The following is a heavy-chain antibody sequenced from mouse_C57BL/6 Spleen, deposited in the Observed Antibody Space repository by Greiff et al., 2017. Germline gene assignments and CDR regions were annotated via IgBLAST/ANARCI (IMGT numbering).Heavy chain of an antibody. Sequence: QVQLQQSGPELVKPGASVKISCKASGYSFTSYYIHWVKQRPGQGLEWIGWIYPGSGNTKYNEKFKGKATLTADTSSSTAYMQPRSLTSEDDAVYYWARGYDYDPSYWGQGTTLTVAS. CDR1: GYSFTSYY. V-gene: IGHV1-66*01. CDR2: IYPGSGNT. CDR3: ARGYDYDPSY. D-gene: IGHD2-4*01. J-gene: IGHJ2*01.